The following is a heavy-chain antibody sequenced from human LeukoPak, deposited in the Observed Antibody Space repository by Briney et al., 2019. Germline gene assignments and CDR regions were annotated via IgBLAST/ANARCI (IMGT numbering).Heavy chain of an antibody. CDR3: ARCASGFDS. D-gene: IGHD1-1*01. CDR2: IYYSGNT. CDR1: GDSVNSGTYY. J-gene: IGHJ4*02. V-gene: IGHV4-61*01. Sequence: SETLSLTCTVSGDSVNSGTYYWKWIRQPPGKGLEWIGYIYYSGNTKYNPSLKSRVTISLDTSKSQFSLNLSSVTAADTAMYYCARCASGFDSWGQGTLVTVSS.